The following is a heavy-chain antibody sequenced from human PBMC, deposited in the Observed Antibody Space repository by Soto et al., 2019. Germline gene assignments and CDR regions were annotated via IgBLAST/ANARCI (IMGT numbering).Heavy chain of an antibody. CDR3: ARVWPIAAAGTGWFDP. CDR2: ISYDGSNK. J-gene: IGHJ5*02. CDR1: GFTFSSYA. V-gene: IGHV3-30-3*01. Sequence: PGGSLRLSCAASGFTFSSYAMHWVRQAPGKGLEWVAVISYDGSNKYYADSVKGRFTISRDNSKNTLYLQMNSLRAEDTAVYYCARVWPIAAAGTGWFDPWGQGTLVTVSS. D-gene: IGHD6-13*01.